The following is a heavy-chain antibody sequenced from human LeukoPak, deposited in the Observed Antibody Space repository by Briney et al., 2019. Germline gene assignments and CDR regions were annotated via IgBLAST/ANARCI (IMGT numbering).Heavy chain of an antibody. V-gene: IGHV4-34*01. CDR2: INHSGST. J-gene: IGHJ6*03. D-gene: IGHD6-6*01. CDR3: AKRYSSSRGYYMDV. CDR1: GGSFSGYY. Sequence: PSETLSLTCAVYGGSFSGYYWSWIRQPPGKGLEWIGEINHSGSTNYNPSLKSRDTISVDTSKNQFSLKLSSVAAADTAVYYCAKRYSSSRGYYMDVWGKGTTVTVSS.